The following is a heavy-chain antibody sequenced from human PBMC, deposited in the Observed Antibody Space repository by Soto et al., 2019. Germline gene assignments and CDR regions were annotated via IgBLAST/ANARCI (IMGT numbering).Heavy chain of an antibody. J-gene: IGHJ4*02. V-gene: IGHV3-21*01. D-gene: IGHD6-19*01. CDR3: ARSGIAVAGYYFDY. Sequence: EVQLLESGGGLVQPGGSLRLSCAASGFTFSSYAMSWVRQAPGKGLEWVSSISSSSSYIYYADSVKGRFTISRDNAKNSLYLQMNSLRAEDTAVYYCARSGIAVAGYYFDYWGQGTLVTVSS. CDR2: ISSSSSYI. CDR1: GFTFSSYA.